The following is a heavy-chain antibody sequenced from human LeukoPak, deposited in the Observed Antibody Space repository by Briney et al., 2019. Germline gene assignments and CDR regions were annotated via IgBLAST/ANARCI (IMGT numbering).Heavy chain of an antibody. CDR3: AREGSSGWPDY. CDR1: GYTFTIYG. Sequence: GASVNVSCKASGYTFTIYGISWVRQAPGQGLEWMGWISAYNGNTNYAQKLQGRGTITTDTSTSTAYMELRSLRSDDTAVYYCAREGSSGWPDYWGQGTLVTVSS. CDR2: ISAYNGNT. V-gene: IGHV1-18*01. J-gene: IGHJ4*02. D-gene: IGHD6-19*01.